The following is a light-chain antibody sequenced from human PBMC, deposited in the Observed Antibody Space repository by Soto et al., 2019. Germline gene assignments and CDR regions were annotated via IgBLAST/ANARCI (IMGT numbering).Light chain of an antibody. CDR2: EVS. J-gene: IGLJ1*01. V-gene: IGLV2-14*01. CDR3: NSYRHSTTLV. CDR1: SSDVGGYNS. Sequence: QSVLTQPASLSGSPGQSITISCTGTSSDVGGYNSVSWFQQHPSKAPKLIIYEVSHRPSGVSIRFSGSKSGNTASLTISGLQAEDEADYYCNSYRHSTTLVFGTGTQLTVL.